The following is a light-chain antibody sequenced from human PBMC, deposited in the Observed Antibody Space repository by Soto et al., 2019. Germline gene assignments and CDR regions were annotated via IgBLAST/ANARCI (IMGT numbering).Light chain of an antibody. V-gene: IGKV1-12*01. CDR1: QGISSW. Sequence: DIQMTESPSSVSASVGDRVTITCRASQGISSWLAWYQQKPGKAPELLIYAASTLQSGVLSRFSGSGSGTDFTLTINSLQPEDIGTYYCQQDISFPFTFGPGTKVDV. CDR2: AAS. J-gene: IGKJ3*01. CDR3: QQDISFPFT.